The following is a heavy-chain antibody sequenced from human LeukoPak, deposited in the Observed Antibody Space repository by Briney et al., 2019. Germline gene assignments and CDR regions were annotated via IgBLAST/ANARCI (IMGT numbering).Heavy chain of an antibody. V-gene: IGHV4-39*07. Sequence: PSETLSLTCTVSGGSISSYYWGWIRQPPGKGLEWIGSIYYSGSTYYNPSLKSRVTISVDTSKNQFSLKLSSVTAADTAVYYCASTITIFGVVRDYYYYMDVWGKGTTVTVSS. J-gene: IGHJ6*03. CDR1: GGSISSYY. D-gene: IGHD3-3*01. CDR2: IYYSGST. CDR3: ASTITIFGVVRDYYYYMDV.